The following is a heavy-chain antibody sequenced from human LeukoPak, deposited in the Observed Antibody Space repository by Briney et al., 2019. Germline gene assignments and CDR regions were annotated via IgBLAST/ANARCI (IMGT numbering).Heavy chain of an antibody. Sequence: GGSLRLSCAASGFTFSNAWMSWVRQAPGKGLEWVANIKQDGSVKYYVDSVKGRFTISRDNAKNSLYLQMNSVRAEDTALYYCARVGYDSSGYVDYWGQGTLVTVSS. D-gene: IGHD3-22*01. CDR3: ARVGYDSSGYVDY. CDR1: GFTFSNAW. V-gene: IGHV3-7*01. CDR2: IKQDGSVK. J-gene: IGHJ4*02.